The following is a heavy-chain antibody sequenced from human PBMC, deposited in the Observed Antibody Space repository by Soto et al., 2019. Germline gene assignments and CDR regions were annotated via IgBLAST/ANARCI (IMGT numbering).Heavy chain of an antibody. CDR1: GYRFTNHG. J-gene: IGHJ4*02. CDR3: GRGRSGQIVIFY. V-gene: IGHV1-18*01. D-gene: IGHD1-26*01. Sequence: GASVKVSCKASGYRFTNHGTSWVRQAPQQGPEWMGEIGPESGATRYAEKFRGRVTMTMDTSITTVYMELRNLSPDDTAVYYCGRGRSGQIVIFYWGQGTPVTVSS. CDR2: IGPESGAT.